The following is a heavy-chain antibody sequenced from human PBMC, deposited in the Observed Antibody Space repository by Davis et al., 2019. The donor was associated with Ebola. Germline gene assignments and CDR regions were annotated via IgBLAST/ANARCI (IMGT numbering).Heavy chain of an antibody. D-gene: IGHD3-22*01. J-gene: IGHJ3*02. CDR1: GGTFSGSG. V-gene: IGHV1-69*13. CDR2: IIPIFGTA. Sequence: SVTVSCKTSGGTFSGSGVSWVRQAPGQGLEWMGGIIPIFGTANYAQKFQGRITITADESTSTAYMELSSLRSEDTAVYYCARVPTYYDSSGYYRGGAFDIWGQGTMVTVSS. CDR3: ARVPTYYDSSGYYRGGAFDI.